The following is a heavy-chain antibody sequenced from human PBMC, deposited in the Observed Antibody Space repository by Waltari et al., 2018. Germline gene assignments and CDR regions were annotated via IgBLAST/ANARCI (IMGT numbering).Heavy chain of an antibody. CDR1: GGSFSGYY. V-gene: IGHV4-34*01. CDR2: INHSGST. Sequence: QVQLQQWGAGLLKPLETLSLTCAVYGGSFSGYYWSWIRQPPGKGLEWIGEINHSGSTNYNPSLKSRVTRSVDTSKNQFSLKLSSVTAADTAVYYCARVPTVGATGGWFDPWGQGTLVTVSS. CDR3: ARVPTVGATGGWFDP. D-gene: IGHD1-26*01. J-gene: IGHJ5*02.